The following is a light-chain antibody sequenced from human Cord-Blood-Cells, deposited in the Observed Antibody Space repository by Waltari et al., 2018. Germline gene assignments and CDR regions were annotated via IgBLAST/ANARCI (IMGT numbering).Light chain of an antibody. Sequence: QASLTQPGSVSGSPGQSITISCTGTRSDVGGYNYVSWYQQHPGKAPKLMIYDVSTRPSGVSNRFSGSKSGNTASLTISGLQAEDEADYSCSSYTSSSTVVFGGGTKLTVL. CDR2: DVS. CDR3: SSYTSSSTVV. V-gene: IGLV2-14*01. J-gene: IGLJ2*01. CDR1: RSDVGGYNY.